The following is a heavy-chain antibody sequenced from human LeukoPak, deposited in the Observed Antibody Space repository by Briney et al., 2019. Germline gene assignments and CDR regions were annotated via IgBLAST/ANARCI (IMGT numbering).Heavy chain of an antibody. D-gene: IGHD2-2*01. J-gene: IGHJ6*02. CDR2: IYYSGST. CDR1: GGSISSYY. CDR3: ARARGYCSSTSCRPSYYGMDV. Sequence: SETLSLTCTVSGGSISSYYWSWIRQPPGKGLEWIGYIYYSGSTNYNPSLKSRVTISVDTSKNQFSLKLSSVTAADTAVSYCARARGYCSSTSCRPSYYGMDVWGQGTTVTVSS. V-gene: IGHV4-59*01.